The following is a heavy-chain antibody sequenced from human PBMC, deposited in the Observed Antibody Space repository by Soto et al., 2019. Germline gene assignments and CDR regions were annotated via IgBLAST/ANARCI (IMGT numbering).Heavy chain of an antibody. CDR3: ARLDYDYISRYYYYMDV. Sequence: PSETLSLTRTVSGGSISSYYWSWIRQPPGKGLEWIGYIYYSGSTNYNPSLKSRVTISVDTSKNQFSLKLSSVTAADTAVYYCARLDYDYISRYYYYMDVWGKGTTVTVSS. CDR2: IYYSGST. J-gene: IGHJ6*03. D-gene: IGHD3-16*01. CDR1: GGSISSYY. V-gene: IGHV4-59*08.